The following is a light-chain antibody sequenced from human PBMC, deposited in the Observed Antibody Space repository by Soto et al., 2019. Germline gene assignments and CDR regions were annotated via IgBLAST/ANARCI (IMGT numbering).Light chain of an antibody. CDR2: DVS. CDR1: SSDVGGYKY. J-gene: IGLJ1*01. Sequence: QSALTQPASVSGSPGQSITISCTGTSSDVGGYKYVSWYQQHPGKAPKLMIYDVSNRPSGVSNRFSGSKSGNTASLTISGLEVEDEADYYCSSYTSSSLHVFGTGTKLTVL. V-gene: IGLV2-14*03. CDR3: SSYTSSSLHV.